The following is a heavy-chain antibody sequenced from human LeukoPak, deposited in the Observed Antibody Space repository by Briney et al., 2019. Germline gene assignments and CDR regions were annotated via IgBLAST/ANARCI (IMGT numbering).Heavy chain of an antibody. Sequence: GSLRLSCAASGFTFRSYWMSWVRQAPGTGLEWVANIKQDGSEKQYVESVKGRFTISRDNAKNSLYLQMNSLRDEDTAVYYCARVGREQQLVFYYYYMDVWGKGTTVTVSS. CDR2: IKQDGSEK. J-gene: IGHJ6*03. D-gene: IGHD6-13*01. CDR1: GFTFRSYW. CDR3: ARVGREQQLVFYYYYMDV. V-gene: IGHV3-7*01.